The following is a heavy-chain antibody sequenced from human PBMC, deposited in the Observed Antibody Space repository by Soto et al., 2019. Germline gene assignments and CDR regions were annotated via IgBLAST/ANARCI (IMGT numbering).Heavy chain of an antibody. CDR2: INPSGGST. CDR1: GYTFTSYY. V-gene: IGHV1-46*01. D-gene: IGHD2-15*01. CDR3: ASLGYCSGGSCYSGYYYMDV. J-gene: IGHJ6*03. Sequence: ASVKVSCKASGYTFTSYYMHWVRQAPGQGLEWMGIINPSGGSTSYAQKFQGRVTMTRDTSTSTVYMELSSLRSEDTAVYYCASLGYCSGGSCYSGYYYMDVWGKGTTVTVSS.